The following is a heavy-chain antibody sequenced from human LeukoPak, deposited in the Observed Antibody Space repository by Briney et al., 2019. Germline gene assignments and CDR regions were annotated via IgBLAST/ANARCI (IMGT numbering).Heavy chain of an antibody. D-gene: IGHD5-18*01. Sequence: PSETLSLTCTVSGGSISSSSYFWGWLRQPRGKGLEWIGTICYSGTTYFNPSLKSQVTISIDTSKNQFSLRLSSVTAADTAVYYCARTRGAGYSYGFNYYYYMDVWGKGTTVTVSS. V-gene: IGHV4-39*07. CDR2: ICYSGTT. J-gene: IGHJ6*03. CDR3: ARTRGAGYSYGFNYYYYMDV. CDR1: GGSISSSSYF.